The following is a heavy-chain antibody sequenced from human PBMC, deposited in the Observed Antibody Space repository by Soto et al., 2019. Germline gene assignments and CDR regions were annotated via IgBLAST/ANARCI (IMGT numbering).Heavy chain of an antibody. D-gene: IGHD5-12*01. CDR2: IYSGGDT. Sequence: EVQLVESGGGLVQPGGSLRLSCIVSGFTVNYNYMNWVRQAPGRGLEWVAVIYSGGDTDYADFVKGRFTITRDNSKNTLFLLMNSLRAEDTALYYCARGATMSTWGQGTLVTVSS. CDR3: ARGATMST. V-gene: IGHV3-66*01. CDR1: GFTVNYNY. J-gene: IGHJ1*01.